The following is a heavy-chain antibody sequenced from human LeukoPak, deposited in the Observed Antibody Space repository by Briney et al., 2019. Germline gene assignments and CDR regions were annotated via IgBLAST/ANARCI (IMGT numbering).Heavy chain of an antibody. J-gene: IGHJ4*02. CDR2: INPNSGGT. CDR1: GYTFTGYY. CDR3: ARGEITSSSWYNY. D-gene: IGHD6-13*01. V-gene: IGHV1-2*02. Sequence: ASVKVSCKASGYTFTGYYMHWVRQAPGQGLEWMGWINPNSGGTNYAQKFQGRVTMTRDTSISTAYMELSRLRSDDTAVYYCARGEITSSSWYNYWGQGTLVTVSS.